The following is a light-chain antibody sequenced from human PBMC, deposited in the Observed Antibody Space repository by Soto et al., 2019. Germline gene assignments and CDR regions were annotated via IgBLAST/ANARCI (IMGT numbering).Light chain of an antibody. CDR1: SSDVGGYNY. V-gene: IGLV2-14*03. CDR3: SSYTTSNTRQIV. J-gene: IGLJ1*01. CDR2: DVS. Sequence: VLTQPASVSGSPGQSITIPCTGTSSDVGGYNYVSWYQHHPGKAPKLIIYDVSNRPSGVSIRFSGSKSDNTASLTISVLQPEDEADYHCSSYTTSNTRQIVFGTGTKATVL.